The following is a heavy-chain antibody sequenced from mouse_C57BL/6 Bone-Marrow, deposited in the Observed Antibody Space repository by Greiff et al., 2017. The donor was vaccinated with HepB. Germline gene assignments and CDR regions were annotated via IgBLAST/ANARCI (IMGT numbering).Heavy chain of an antibody. CDR3: ATPQLRLSFDY. J-gene: IGHJ2*01. Sequence: VKLQQPGAELVRPGTSVKLSCKASGYTFTSYWMHWVKQRPGQGLEWIGVIDPSDSYTNYNQKFKGKATLTVDTSSSTAYMQLSSLTSEDSAVYYCATPQLRLSFDYWGQGTTLTVSS. CDR1: GYTFTSYW. CDR2: IDPSDSYT. V-gene: IGHV1-59*01. D-gene: IGHD3-2*02.